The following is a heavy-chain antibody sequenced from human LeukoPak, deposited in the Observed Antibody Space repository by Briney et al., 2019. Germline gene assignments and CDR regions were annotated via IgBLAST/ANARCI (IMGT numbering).Heavy chain of an antibody. CDR2: IYYSGST. CDR1: GGSISSSSYY. CDR3: ARQSWGQLVSYYYYMDV. J-gene: IGHJ6*03. D-gene: IGHD6-6*01. V-gene: IGHV4-39*01. Sequence: SETLSLTCTVSGGSISSSSYYWGWIRQPPGKGLEWIGSIYYSGSTYYNPSLKSRVTISVDTSKNQFSLKLSSVTAADTAVYYCARQSWGQLVSYYYYMDVWGKGTTVTVSS.